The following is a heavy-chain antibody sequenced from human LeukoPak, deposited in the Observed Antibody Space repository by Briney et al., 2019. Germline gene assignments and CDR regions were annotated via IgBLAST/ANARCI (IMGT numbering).Heavy chain of an antibody. Sequence: PSETLSLTCTVSGVSLSISSYYWGSVRQPPGGGLGWIVSIYYSGNTYYNPSLKSRVTISVDTSKNQFSRKLSSVMAADTAVYYCASPTCNAPRHMDVWGKGTTVTVSS. J-gene: IGHJ6*03. CDR1: GVSLSISSYY. CDR2: IYYSGNT. D-gene: IGHD2-2*01. CDR3: ASPTCNAPRHMDV. V-gene: IGHV4-39*01.